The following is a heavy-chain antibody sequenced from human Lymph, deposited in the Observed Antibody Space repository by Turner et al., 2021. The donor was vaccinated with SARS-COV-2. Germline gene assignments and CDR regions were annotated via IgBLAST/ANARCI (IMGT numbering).Heavy chain of an antibody. CDR3: AKDPGYCSGGSCYSRTYFDF. J-gene: IGHJ4*02. V-gene: IGHV3-43*02. CDR2: ISGDGGGT. D-gene: IGHD2-15*01. Sequence: EVPLVESGGGVVQPGGSLRLSCAASGFTFDDYAMHWVRQAPGKCLEWVSLISGDGGGTYYADSVKGRFTISRDNSKNSLSLQMNSLRAEDTALYYCAKDPGYCSGGSCYSRTYFDFWGQGTLVTVSA. CDR1: GFTFDDYA.